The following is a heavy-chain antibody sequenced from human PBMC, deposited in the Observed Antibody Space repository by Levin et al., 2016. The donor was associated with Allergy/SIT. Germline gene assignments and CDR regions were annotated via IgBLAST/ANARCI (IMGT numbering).Heavy chain of an antibody. V-gene: IGHV3-74*03. D-gene: IGHD1-14*01. CDR2: INNDGSDT. J-gene: IGHJ4*02. CDR1: GFTVSSNF. Sequence: ETLSLTCAASGFTVSSNFMSWVRQAPGKGLVWVSYINNDGSDTTYADSVKGRFTISRDNAKNTLYLQMNSLRAEDSAVYYCARGGLTAGLDYWGQGTLVTVSS. CDR3: ARGGLTAGLDY.